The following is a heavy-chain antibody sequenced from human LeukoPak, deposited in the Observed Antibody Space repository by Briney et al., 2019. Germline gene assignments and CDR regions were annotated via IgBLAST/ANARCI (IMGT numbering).Heavy chain of an antibody. CDR3: AKDAYSVVVTAF. J-gene: IGHJ4*02. D-gene: IGHD2-21*02. CDR1: GFTVSSNY. Sequence: PGGSLRLSCAASGFTVSSNYMSWVRQAPGKGLEWVSAISGSGGSTYYADSVKGRFTISRDNSKNTLYLQMNSLRAEDTAVYYCAKDAYSVVVTAFWGQGTLVTVSS. V-gene: IGHV3-23*01. CDR2: ISGSGGST.